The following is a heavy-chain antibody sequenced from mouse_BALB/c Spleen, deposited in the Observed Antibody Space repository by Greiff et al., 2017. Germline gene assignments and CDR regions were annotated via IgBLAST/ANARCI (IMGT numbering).Heavy chain of an antibody. V-gene: IGHV14-4*02. CDR1: GFNIKDYY. CDR2: IDPENGDT. CDR3: KGGTKENYAMDY. D-gene: IGHD1-1*02. J-gene: IGHJ4*01. Sequence: VQLQQSGAELVRSGASVKLSCTASGFNIKDYYMHWVKQRPEQGLEWIGWIDPENGDTEYAPKFQGKATMTADTSSNTAYLQLSSLTSEDTAVYYCKGGTKENYAMDYWGQGTSVTVSS.